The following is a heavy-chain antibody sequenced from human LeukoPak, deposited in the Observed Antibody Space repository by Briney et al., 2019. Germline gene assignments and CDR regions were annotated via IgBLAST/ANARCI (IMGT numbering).Heavy chain of an antibody. CDR2: ISTYNGNT. Sequence: GASVKVSCKASGYTFTNYGITWVRQAPGQGLEWMGWISTYNGNTNYVQKLQGRVTLTTDTSTSTAYMELRSLRSDDTAVYYCARDITMNYMDVWGKGTTVTVSS. CDR1: GYTFTNYG. CDR3: ARDITMNYMDV. V-gene: IGHV1-18*01. D-gene: IGHD3-22*01. J-gene: IGHJ6*03.